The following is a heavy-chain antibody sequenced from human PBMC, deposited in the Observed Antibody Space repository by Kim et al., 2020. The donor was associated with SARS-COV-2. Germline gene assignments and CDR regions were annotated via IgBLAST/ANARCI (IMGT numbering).Heavy chain of an antibody. CDR3: AREGSYGSDAFDI. V-gene: IGHV3-21*01. CDR2: ISSSSSYI. J-gene: IGHJ3*02. Sequence: GGSLRLSCAASGFTFSSYSMNWVRQAPGKGLEWVSSISSSSSYIYYADSVKGRFTISRDNAKNSLYLQMNSLRAEDTAVYYCAREGSYGSDAFDIWGQGTMVTVSS. D-gene: IGHD5-18*01. CDR1: GFTFSSYS.